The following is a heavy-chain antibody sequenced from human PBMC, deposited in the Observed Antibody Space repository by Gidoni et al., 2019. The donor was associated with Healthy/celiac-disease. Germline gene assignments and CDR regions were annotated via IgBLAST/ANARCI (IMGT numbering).Heavy chain of an antibody. Sequence: QVQLQQWGAGLLKPSETLSLTCAVYGGSFSGYYWRWLRQPPGKGLEWIGEINQSGSTNYNQYLKSRVTISVDTSKNQFSLKLSSVTAADTAVYYCARGHINTVAGTFDYWGQGTLVTVSS. CDR3: ARGHINTVAGTFDY. CDR2: INQSGST. CDR1: GGSFSGYY. J-gene: IGHJ4*02. D-gene: IGHD6-19*01. V-gene: IGHV4-34*01.